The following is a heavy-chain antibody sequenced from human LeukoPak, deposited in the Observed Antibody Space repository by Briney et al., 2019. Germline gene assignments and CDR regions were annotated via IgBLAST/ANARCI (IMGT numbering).Heavy chain of an antibody. D-gene: IGHD2-2*01. CDR2: IYTSGST. V-gene: IGHV4-4*07. CDR3: ARGTPWYQPAFDY. J-gene: IGHJ4*02. CDR1: GGSISRYY. Sequence: SEALSLTCTVPGGSISRYYWSWIRQPAGKGLEWIGRIYTSGSTNYNPSLKSRVTMSVDTSKNQFSLKLSSVTAADTAVYYCARGTPWYQPAFDYWGQGTLVTVSS.